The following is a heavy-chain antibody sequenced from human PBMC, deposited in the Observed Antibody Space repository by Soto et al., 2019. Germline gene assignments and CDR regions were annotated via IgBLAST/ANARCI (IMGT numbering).Heavy chain of an antibody. J-gene: IGHJ4*02. Sequence: KLSETLSLTCAVYGGSFSCYFWIWILQPPGKGLEWIGEIFHGGSTNYSPSLKSRVTISVDTSKNQFSLELSSVTAADTAVYYCARPHYDSNTFYYFFDYWGQGTLVTVSS. V-gene: IGHV4-34*12. D-gene: IGHD3-22*01. CDR2: IFHGGST. CDR3: ARPHYDSNTFYYFFDY. CDR1: GGSFSCYF.